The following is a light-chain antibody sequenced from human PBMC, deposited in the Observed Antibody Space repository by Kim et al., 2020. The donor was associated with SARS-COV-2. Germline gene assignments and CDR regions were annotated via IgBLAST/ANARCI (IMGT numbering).Light chain of an antibody. CDR1: SSDVGGYNY. J-gene: IGLJ1*01. CDR3: CSYVGSYTFRV. Sequence: QSALTQPRSVSGSPGQSVTISCTGTSSDVGGYNYVSWYQQHPGKAPKLMIYDVSKRPSGVPDRFSGSKSGNTASLTISGLQAEDEADYYCCSYVGSYTFRVFGTGTKVTVL. CDR2: DVS. V-gene: IGLV2-11*01.